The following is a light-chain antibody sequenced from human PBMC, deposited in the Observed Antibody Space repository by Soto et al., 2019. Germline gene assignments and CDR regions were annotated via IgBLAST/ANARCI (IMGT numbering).Light chain of an antibody. Sequence: QSALTQPASVSGSPGQSITISCTGTSSDVGGYNYVSWYQQHPGKAPKLMIYEVSNRPSGVSTRFSGSKSGNTASLTISGRKAEDEADYYCSSYTSSSSYVVFGGGTKLTVL. CDR3: SSYTSSSSYVV. V-gene: IGLV2-14*01. CDR2: EVS. CDR1: SSDVGGYNY. J-gene: IGLJ2*01.